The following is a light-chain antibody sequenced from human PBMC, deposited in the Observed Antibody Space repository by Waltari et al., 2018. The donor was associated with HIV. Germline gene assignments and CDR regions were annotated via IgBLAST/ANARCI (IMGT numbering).Light chain of an antibody. CDR1: STDVGGYKY. CDR2: DVN. CDR3: CSYAGSYTLM. J-gene: IGLJ3*02. V-gene: IGLV2-11*01. Sequence: QSALTQPRSVSGSPGQSVTISCTGSSTDVGGYKYPSWFRQHPDNAPQLIIYDVNKRPSGVPDRFSGSKSGNTASLIISGLQAEDDADYYCCSYAGSYTLMFGGGTKLTVL.